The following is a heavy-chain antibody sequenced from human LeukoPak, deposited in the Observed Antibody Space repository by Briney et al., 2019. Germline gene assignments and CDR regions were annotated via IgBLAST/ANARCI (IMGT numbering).Heavy chain of an antibody. V-gene: IGHV3-43*02. Sequence: GVSLRLSCAASGFTFDNYPLHWVRQAPGKGLEWVSVISGDGDKTYYAASLRGRFTISRDNTKNSLFLQMNSLTTEDTAFYYCVKDIDTVGTNAFDIWGQGTVVTVSS. CDR2: ISGDGDKT. CDR1: GFTFDNYP. CDR3: VKDIDTVGTNAFDI. J-gene: IGHJ3*02. D-gene: IGHD2-8*02.